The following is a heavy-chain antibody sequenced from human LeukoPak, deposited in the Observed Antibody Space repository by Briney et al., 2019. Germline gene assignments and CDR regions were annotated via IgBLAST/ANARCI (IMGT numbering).Heavy chain of an antibody. CDR1: GFTFSNYG. CDR2: IRSDGINK. V-gene: IGHV3-30*02. J-gene: IGHJ6*03. D-gene: IGHD3-10*01. Sequence: GGSLRLSCAASGFTFSNYGMHWVRQAPGKGLEWVAFIRSDGINKYHADSVKGRFTISRDNSKNTLYLQMNSLRAEDTAVYYCARVGYYYGSGSFAGGYYMDVWGKGTTVTISS. CDR3: ARVGYYYGSGSFAGGYYMDV.